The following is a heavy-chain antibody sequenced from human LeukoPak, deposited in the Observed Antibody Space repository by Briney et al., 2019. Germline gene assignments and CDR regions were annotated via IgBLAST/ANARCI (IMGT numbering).Heavy chain of an antibody. D-gene: IGHD3-10*01. J-gene: IGHJ5*02. V-gene: IGHV1-2*02. CDR1: GYXFTGYY. CDR2: INPDSGDT. CDR3: TRDLLGGSGTFDP. Sequence: PLASVKVSCKASGYXFTGYYLHWVRQAPGQGREWMGWINPDSGDTNYLQQFQGRVTMTRDTSITTAYTELSRLRSDDTAVYYCTRDLLGGSGTFDPWGQGTLSPSPQ.